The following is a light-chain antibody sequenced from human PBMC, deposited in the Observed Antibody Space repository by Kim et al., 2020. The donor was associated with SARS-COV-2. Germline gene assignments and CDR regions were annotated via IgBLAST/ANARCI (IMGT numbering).Light chain of an antibody. V-gene: IGLV2-14*01. CDR1: SSDAGGYNY. CDR3: TSHTSASTWE. J-gene: IGLJ3*02. Sequence: QSALTQPASVSGSPGQSITISCTGTSSDAGGYNYVSWYQQHPGKAHKLMIYDVTERPSGISNRFSGSKSGNTASLTISGLQAEDEADYHCTSHTSASTWEFGGGSQLTVL. CDR2: DVT.